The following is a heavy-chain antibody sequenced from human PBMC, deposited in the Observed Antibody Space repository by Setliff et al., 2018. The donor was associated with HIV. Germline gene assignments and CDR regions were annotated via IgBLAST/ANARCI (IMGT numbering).Heavy chain of an antibody. Sequence: GALRLSCAASGFTFTNHAMTWVRQAPGKGLEWVSAISASGDDTFYADSVKGRFTISRDKSKNTLYLRMNSLRAEDTAVYYCAREGYNILRYFNWLSAEWLDYWGQGTLVTVSS. V-gene: IGHV3-23*01. J-gene: IGHJ4*02. CDR3: AREGYNILRYFNWLSAEWLDY. CDR1: GFTFTNHA. D-gene: IGHD3-9*01. CDR2: ISASGDDT.